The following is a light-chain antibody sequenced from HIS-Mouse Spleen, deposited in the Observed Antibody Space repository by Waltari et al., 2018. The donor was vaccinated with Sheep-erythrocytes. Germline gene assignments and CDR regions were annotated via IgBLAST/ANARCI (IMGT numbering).Light chain of an antibody. CDR3: CSYAGSSTPWV. V-gene: IGLV2-23*01. CDR1: SSDVGGYNY. CDR2: GGS. J-gene: IGLJ3*02. Sequence: QSALTQPRSVSGSPGQSVTISCTGTSSDVGGYNYVSWYQQHPGKAPKLMIYGGSKRPSGVSNRFSGSKSGNTASLTISGLQAEDEADYYCCSYAGSSTPWVFGGGTKLTVL.